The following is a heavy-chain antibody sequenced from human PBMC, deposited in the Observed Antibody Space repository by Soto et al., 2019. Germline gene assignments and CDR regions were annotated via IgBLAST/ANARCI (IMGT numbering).Heavy chain of an antibody. Sequence: LGESLKISCKGSGYIFTSYWIRCFRQMPVKGLEWMGRIDPSDSYTNYSPSFQGHVTISADKSISTAYLQWSSLKASDTAMYYCARLSIAARQTSMDVWGQGTTVTVSS. CDR2: IDPSDSYT. J-gene: IGHJ6*02. CDR1: GYIFTSYW. CDR3: ARLSIAARQTSMDV. V-gene: IGHV5-10-1*01. D-gene: IGHD6-6*01.